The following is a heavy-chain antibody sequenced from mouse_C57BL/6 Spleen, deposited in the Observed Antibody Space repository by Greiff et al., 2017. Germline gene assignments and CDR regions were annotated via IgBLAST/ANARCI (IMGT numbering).Heavy chain of an antibody. CDR2: ISDGGSYT. J-gene: IGHJ4*01. CDR3: ARDKGYSNYDYAMDY. Sequence: EVKLEESGGGLVKPGGSLKLSCAASGFTFSSYAMSWVRQTPEKRLEWVATISDGGSYTYYPDNVKGRFTISRDNAKNNLYLQMSHLKSEDTAMXYCARDKGYSNYDYAMDYWGQGTSVTVSS. V-gene: IGHV5-4*01. CDR1: GFTFSSYA. D-gene: IGHD2-5*01.